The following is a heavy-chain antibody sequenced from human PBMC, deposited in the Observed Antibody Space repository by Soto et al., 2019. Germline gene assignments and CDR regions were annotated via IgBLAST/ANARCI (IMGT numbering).Heavy chain of an antibody. V-gene: IGHV3-66*01. Sequence: PGGSLRLSCAASGFTISSNYMSWVRQAPGKGLEWVSVIYSGGSTYYADSVKGRFTISRDNSKNTLYLQMNSLRAEDTAVYYCARVTMVRGVNYYYYMDVWGKGTTVTVSS. J-gene: IGHJ6*03. CDR3: ARVTMVRGVNYYYYMDV. D-gene: IGHD3-10*01. CDR2: IYSGGST. CDR1: GFTISSNY.